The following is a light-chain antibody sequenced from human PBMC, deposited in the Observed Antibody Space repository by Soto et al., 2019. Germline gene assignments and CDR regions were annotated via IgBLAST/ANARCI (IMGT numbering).Light chain of an antibody. Sequence: QSVLTQSPSASASLGASVKLTCTLSSGHSSYAIAWHQQQPEKGPRYLMKLNSDGSHSKGDGIPDRFSGSSSGAERYLTTSSLQSEDEADYYCQTWGTGIRVVFGGGTQLTVL. CDR1: SGHSSYA. CDR2: LNSDGSH. V-gene: IGLV4-69*01. CDR3: QTWGTGIRVV. J-gene: IGLJ2*01.